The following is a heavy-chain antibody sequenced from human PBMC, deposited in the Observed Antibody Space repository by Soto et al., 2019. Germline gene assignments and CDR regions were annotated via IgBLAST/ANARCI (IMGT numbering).Heavy chain of an antibody. CDR3: ARDLGDSYGPQGWFDP. Sequence: GASVKVSCKASGYTFTSYGISWVRQAPGQGLEWMGWISAYNGNTNYAQKLQGRVTMTTDTSTSTADMELRSLRSDDTAVYYCARDLGDSYGPQGWFDPWGQGTLVTVSS. CDR2: ISAYNGNT. V-gene: IGHV1-18*01. J-gene: IGHJ5*02. D-gene: IGHD5-18*01. CDR1: GYTFTSYG.